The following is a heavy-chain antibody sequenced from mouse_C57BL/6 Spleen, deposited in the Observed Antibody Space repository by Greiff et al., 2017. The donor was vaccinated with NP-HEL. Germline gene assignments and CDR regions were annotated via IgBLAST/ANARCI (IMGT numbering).Heavy chain of an antibody. Sequence: VQLQQSGAELVKLGASVKMSCKASGYTFTTYPIEWMKQNHGKSLEWIGNFHPYNDDTKYNEKFKGKATLTVEKSSSTVYLELSRLTSDDSAVYYCARGAIYYDYVLAYWGQGTLVTVSA. CDR3: ARGAIYYDYVLAY. D-gene: IGHD2-4*01. CDR1: GYTFTTYP. V-gene: IGHV1-47*01. J-gene: IGHJ3*01. CDR2: FHPYNDDT.